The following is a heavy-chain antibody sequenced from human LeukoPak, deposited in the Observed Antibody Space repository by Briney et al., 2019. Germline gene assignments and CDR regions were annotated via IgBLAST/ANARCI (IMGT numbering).Heavy chain of an antibody. V-gene: IGHV3-74*01. CDR3: ARGAYSIDY. CDR2: INSDGSSI. CDR1: GFSISSFW. J-gene: IGHJ4*02. D-gene: IGHD4-11*01. Sequence: PGGSLRLSCAASGFSISSFWMHWVRQAPGEGVVWVARINSDGSSITYVDSVKGRFAISRDNAKNTFHLQMNSLTDDDTAVYYCARGAYSIDYWGQGTLVTVSS.